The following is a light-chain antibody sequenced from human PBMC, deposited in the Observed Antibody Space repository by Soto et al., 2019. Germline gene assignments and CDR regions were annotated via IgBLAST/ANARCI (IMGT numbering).Light chain of an antibody. CDR1: SSDVGIYNY. CDR2: EVT. CDR3: SSYTTSSTRV. J-gene: IGLJ1*01. V-gene: IGLV2-14*01. Sequence: QSALTQPASVSGSPGQSIAISCTGSSSDVGIYNYVSWYQQHPGKVPKHIIYEVTNRPSGVSNRFSGSKSGNTASLTISGLQAEDEADYYCSSYTTSSTRVFGTGTKLTVL.